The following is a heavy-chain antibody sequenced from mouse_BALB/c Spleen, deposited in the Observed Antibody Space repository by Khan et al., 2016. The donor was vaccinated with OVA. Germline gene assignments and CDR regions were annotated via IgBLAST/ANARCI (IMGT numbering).Heavy chain of an antibody. V-gene: IGHV1-4*01. J-gene: IGHJ3*01. CDR3: AREGAYYRSDGWFAY. Sequence: QVQLQQSGAELARPGASVKMSCKASGYTFTTYTIHWVKQRPGQGLEWIGYIIPSNDYTNYNQKFKDRATLTADKSSSTAYMQLSSLTSEDSAVKYCAREGAYYRSDGWFAYWGQGTLVTVSA. CDR1: GYTFTTYT. CDR2: IIPSNDYT. D-gene: IGHD2-14*01.